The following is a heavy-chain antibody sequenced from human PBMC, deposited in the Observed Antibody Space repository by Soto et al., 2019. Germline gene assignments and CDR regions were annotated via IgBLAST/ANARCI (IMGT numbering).Heavy chain of an antibody. CDR3: ARATGTLRSRNCDY. D-gene: IGHD1-1*01. CDR1: GGSISTVGHY. V-gene: IGHV4-31*03. J-gene: IGHJ4*02. Sequence: KAWETLSRTCSVSGGSISTVGHYWTWIRQPPGKGLEWIGSIYHTGSTYYSKSLRSRLTMSVDTSKSQFSLRLSSVTAADTAVYYCARATGTLRSRNCDYWGQGSLVTVSS. CDR2: IYHTGST.